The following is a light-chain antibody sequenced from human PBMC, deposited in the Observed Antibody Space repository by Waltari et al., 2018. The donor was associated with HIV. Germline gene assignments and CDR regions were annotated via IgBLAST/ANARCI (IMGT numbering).Light chain of an antibody. J-gene: IGLJ3*02. CDR1: NIGGQS. CDR2: YNS. V-gene: IGLV3-21*04. Sequence: SYVLTPPPSVSVAPGAAATISCGAWNIGGQSVPWYEQQPGQAPVLVTRYNSDRPSGITDRISGSNSGHTATLTITSVEAGDEATYYCQVWDSSNEHVVFGGGTELTVL. CDR3: QVWDSSNEHVV.